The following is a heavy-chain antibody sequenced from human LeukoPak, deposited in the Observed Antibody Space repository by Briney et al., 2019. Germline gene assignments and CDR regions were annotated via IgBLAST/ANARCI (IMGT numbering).Heavy chain of an antibody. Sequence: PGGSLRLSCVASGFTFSSYSMNWVRQAPGKGLEWVSYISSSGSTIYYADSVKGRFTISRDNAKNSLYLQMNSLRAEDTAVYYCARGAVDTAMDYEAWGQGTLVTVSS. CDR1: GFTFSSYS. V-gene: IGHV3-48*04. D-gene: IGHD5-18*01. J-gene: IGHJ5*02. CDR3: ARGAVDTAMDYEA. CDR2: ISSSGSTI.